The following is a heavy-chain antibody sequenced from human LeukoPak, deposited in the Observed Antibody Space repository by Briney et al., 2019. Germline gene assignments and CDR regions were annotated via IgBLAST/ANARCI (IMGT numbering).Heavy chain of an antibody. CDR1: GXTFSSYE. D-gene: IGHD2-2*01. CDR3: ARGGYCSSSICYSLNAFDI. V-gene: IGHV3-48*03. Sequence: PGGSLRLSCAASGXTFSSYEMNWVRQAPGKGLEWVSYISSSGTTIYYADSVKGRFTISRDNAKNSLYLQMNSLRAEDTAVYYCARGGYCSSSICYSLNAFDIWGQGTIFTVSS. J-gene: IGHJ3*02. CDR2: ISSSGTTI.